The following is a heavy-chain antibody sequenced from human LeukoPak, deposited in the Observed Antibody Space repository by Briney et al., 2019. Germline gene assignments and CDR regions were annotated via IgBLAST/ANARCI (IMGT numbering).Heavy chain of an antibody. CDR3: AKSKDWYYFDY. J-gene: IGHJ4*02. V-gene: IGHV3-23*01. Sequence: GGSLRLSCATSGFTFSSATMMWVRQAPGKGLEFVSGVGPSGGTGTYADSVKGRFTISRDNSKNTLYLQMNSLRVEDMALYYCAKSKDWYYFDYWGQGTLVTVSS. CDR2: VGPSGGTG. D-gene: IGHD2-21*01. CDR1: GFTFSSAT.